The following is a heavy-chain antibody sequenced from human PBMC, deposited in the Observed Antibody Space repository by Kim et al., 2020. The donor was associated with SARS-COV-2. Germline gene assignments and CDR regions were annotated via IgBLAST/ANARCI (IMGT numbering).Heavy chain of an antibody. Sequence: NKYDADSVKGRFTISRDNSKNTLYLQMNSLRAEDTAVYYCARWSITTLDVWGQGTTVTVSS. V-gene: IGHV3-33*01. CDR3: ARWSITTLDV. D-gene: IGHD3-3*01. J-gene: IGHJ6*02. CDR2: NK.